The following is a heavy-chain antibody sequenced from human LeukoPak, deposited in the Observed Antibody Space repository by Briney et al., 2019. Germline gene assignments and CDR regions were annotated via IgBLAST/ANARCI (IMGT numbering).Heavy chain of an antibody. V-gene: IGHV4-61*01. CDR3: ARVNGLLWFGESQRYGMDV. D-gene: IGHD3-10*01. CDR1: GGSVSSGSYY. CDR2: IYYSGST. Sequence: SETLSLTCTVSGGSVSSGSYYCSWIRQPPGKGLEWIGYIYYSGSTNYNPSLKSRVTISVDTSKNQFSLKLSSVTAADTAVYYCARVNGLLWFGESQRYGMDVWGQGTTVTVSS. J-gene: IGHJ6*02.